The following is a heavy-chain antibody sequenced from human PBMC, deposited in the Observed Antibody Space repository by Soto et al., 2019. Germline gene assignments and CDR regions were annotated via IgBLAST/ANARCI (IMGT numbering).Heavy chain of an antibody. J-gene: IGHJ6*02. V-gene: IGHV4-59*01. CDR1: GGTISSYY. Sequence: SETLSLTCTVSGGTISSYYWSWIRQPPGKGLEWIGNIHYSGNTNYNPSLKSRVTISIDTSKNQFSLKLSSLTAADTAVYYCAADSGKYYYGMDVWGQGTTVTVSS. CDR3: AADSGKYYYGMDV. CDR2: IHYSGNT. D-gene: IGHD1-26*01.